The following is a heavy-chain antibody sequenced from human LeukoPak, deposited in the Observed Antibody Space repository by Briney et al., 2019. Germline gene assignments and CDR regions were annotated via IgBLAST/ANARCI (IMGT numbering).Heavy chain of an antibody. J-gene: IGHJ4*02. CDR3: AKEYGSGWHAFDY. V-gene: IGHV3-30*18. CDR2: ISYDGSNK. CDR1: GFTFSSSG. D-gene: IGHD6-19*01. Sequence: GGSLRLSCAASGFTFSSSGMHWVRQAPGKGLEWVSVISYDGSNKYYADSVKGRFTISRDNSKNTLYLQMNSLRAEDTAVYYCAKEYGSGWHAFDYWGQGTLVTVSS.